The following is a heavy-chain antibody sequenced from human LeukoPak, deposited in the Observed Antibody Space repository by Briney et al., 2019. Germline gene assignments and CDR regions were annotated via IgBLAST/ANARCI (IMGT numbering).Heavy chain of an antibody. J-gene: IGHJ4*02. CDR1: RFTFSNYA. CDR2: ISASAGTT. CDR3: AKGGSSWSYYFDY. V-gene: IGHV3-23*01. D-gene: IGHD6-13*01. Sequence: PGGSLRLSCAPSRFTFSNYAMTWVRQTPGKGLEWVSAISASAGTTYYADSVKGRFTISRDNSKNTLYLQMNSLRSDDTALYYCAKGGSSWSYYFDYWGQGTLVTVSS.